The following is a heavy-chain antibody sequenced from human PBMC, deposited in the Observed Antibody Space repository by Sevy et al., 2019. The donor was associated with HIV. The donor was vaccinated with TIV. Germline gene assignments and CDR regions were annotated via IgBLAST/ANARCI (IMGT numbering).Heavy chain of an antibody. J-gene: IGHJ4*02. CDR1: RFTFSTYD. CDR3: AKGQGYDYIWGNERSEYYFDY. Sequence: GGSLRLSCAASRFTFSTYDIHWVRQAPGKGLEWVAVISHDASYQYYTDSVKGRFTISRDDSKNKAYLQMNSLRADDLGVYYCAKGQGYDYIWGNERSEYYFDYWGQGTLVTVSS. D-gene: IGHD3-16*01. V-gene: IGHV3-30*18. CDR2: ISHDASYQ.